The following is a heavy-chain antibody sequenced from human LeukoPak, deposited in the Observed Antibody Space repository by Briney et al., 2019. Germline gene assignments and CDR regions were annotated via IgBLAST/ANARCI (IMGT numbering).Heavy chain of an antibody. V-gene: IGHV4-34*01. CDR2: INHSGGT. CDR3: ARVRGGTRYDFWSGYGYFDY. D-gene: IGHD3-3*01. Sequence: SETLSLTXAVYGGSFSGYYWSWIRQPPGKGLEWIGEINHSGGTNYNPSLKSRVTISVDSSKNQFSLKLSSVTAADTAVYYCARVRGGTRYDFWSGYGYFDYWGQGTLVTVSS. J-gene: IGHJ4*02. CDR1: GGSFSGYY.